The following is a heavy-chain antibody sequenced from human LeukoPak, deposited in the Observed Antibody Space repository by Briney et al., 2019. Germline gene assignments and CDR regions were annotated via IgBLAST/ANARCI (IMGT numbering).Heavy chain of an antibody. V-gene: IGHV4-39*07. D-gene: IGHD2-15*01. Sequence: SETLSLTCTVSGGSISSSSYYWGWIRQPPGKGLEWIGSIYYSGSTYYNPSLKSRVTMSVDTSKNQFSLKLSSVTAADTAVYYCAREGYCSGASCSGDYWGQGTLVTVSS. CDR1: GGSISSSSYY. CDR2: IYYSGST. J-gene: IGHJ4*02. CDR3: AREGYCSGASCSGDY.